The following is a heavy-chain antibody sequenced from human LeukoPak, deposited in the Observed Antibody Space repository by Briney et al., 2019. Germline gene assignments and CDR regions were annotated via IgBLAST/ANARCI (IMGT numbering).Heavy chain of an antibody. CDR3: ARAARMCSSTSCYKAHFDY. Sequence: GESLKISCKGSGYSFTSYWIGWVRQMPGKGLEWMGINYPGDSDTRYSPSFQGQVTISADKSISTAYLQWSSLKASDTAMYYCARAARMCSSTSCYKAHFDYWGQGTLVTVSS. V-gene: IGHV5-51*01. J-gene: IGHJ4*02. CDR1: GYSFTSYW. CDR2: NYPGDSDT. D-gene: IGHD2-2*02.